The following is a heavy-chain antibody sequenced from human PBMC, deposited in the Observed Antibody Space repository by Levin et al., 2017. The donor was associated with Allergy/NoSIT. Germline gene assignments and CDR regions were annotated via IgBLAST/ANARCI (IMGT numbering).Heavy chain of an antibody. V-gene: IGHV4-39*01. CDR2: IYYSGST. J-gene: IGHJ5*02. Sequence: SETLSLTCTVSGGSISSSSYYWGWIRQPPGKGLEWIGSIYYSGSTYYNPSLKSRVTISVDTSKNQFSLKLSSVTAADTAVYYCARLYNWFDPWGQGTLVTVSS. CDR3: ARLYNWFDP. CDR1: GGSISSSSYY.